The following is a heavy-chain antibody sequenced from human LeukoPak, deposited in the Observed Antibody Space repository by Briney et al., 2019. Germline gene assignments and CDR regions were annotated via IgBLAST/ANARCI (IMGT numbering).Heavy chain of an antibody. CDR2: LKPDGSEK. J-gene: IGHJ3*02. D-gene: IGHD1-26*01. V-gene: IGHV3-7*02. CDR3: IATITPGAFAI. CDR1: GITFSQYW. Sequence: GGSLTLSCAVSGITFSQYWMNWVRQAPGKGLEWVANLKPDGSEKSYVDSVKGRFTSSRDNAKSSLYLQMNSLRADDTAVYYCIATITPGAFAIWGQGAMVTVSS.